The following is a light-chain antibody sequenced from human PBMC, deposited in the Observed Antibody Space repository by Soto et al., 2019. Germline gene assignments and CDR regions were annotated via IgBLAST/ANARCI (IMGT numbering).Light chain of an antibody. CDR2: DVS. CDR3: SSYTSSSTVV. V-gene: IGLV2-14*03. Sequence: QSALTQPASVSGSPGQSITISCTGTSSDVGGFNFVSWYQHHPDKAPKLMIYDVSNRPSGVSNRFSGSKSGNTAPLTISGLQPDDEADYYCSSYTSSSTVVFGGGTKLTVL. CDR1: SSDVGGFNF. J-gene: IGLJ2*01.